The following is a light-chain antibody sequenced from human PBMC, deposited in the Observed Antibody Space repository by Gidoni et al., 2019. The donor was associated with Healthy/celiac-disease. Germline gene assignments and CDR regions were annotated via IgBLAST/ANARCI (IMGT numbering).Light chain of an antibody. V-gene: IGLV1-44*01. CDR2: GNS. CDR3: STWDYSLSAQV. CDR1: SNNIGSYA. J-gene: IGLJ2*01. Sequence: HSALTQEPFVSGTVGQKVTLSCTGNSNNIGSYAVGWYQQISHGAPKTVMFGNSPPSGIPGRFSGSKSGTTASLTISGLQPEDEADYYCSTWDYSLSAQVFGGGTKLTVL.